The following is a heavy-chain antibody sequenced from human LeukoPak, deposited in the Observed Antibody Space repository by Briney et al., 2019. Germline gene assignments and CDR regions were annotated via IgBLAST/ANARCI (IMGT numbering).Heavy chain of an antibody. V-gene: IGHV3-74*01. J-gene: IGHJ4*02. CDR1: GFTFNDYW. Sequence: GGSLRLSCAASGFTFNDYWMHWVRQAPGQGLVWVSRINTDGSRIYYADSVKGRFTISRDNAKNTVYLEMNSLRAEDTAVYYCASQKVGATDYWGQGTLVTVSS. D-gene: IGHD1-26*01. CDR2: INTDGSRI. CDR3: ASQKVGATDY.